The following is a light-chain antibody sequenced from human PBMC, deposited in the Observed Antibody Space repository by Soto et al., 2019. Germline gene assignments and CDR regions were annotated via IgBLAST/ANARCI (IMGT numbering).Light chain of an antibody. Sequence: DIQMTQSPSTLSASVGDRVTITCRASQSISSRLAWYQQKPGKAPKLLIYKASSLESGVPSRFSGSGSGTEFTLTISSLHPDDFASYYCQQYNSYSLTFGQGTKVEIK. CDR2: KAS. CDR1: QSISSR. J-gene: IGKJ1*01. CDR3: QQYNSYSLT. V-gene: IGKV1-5*03.